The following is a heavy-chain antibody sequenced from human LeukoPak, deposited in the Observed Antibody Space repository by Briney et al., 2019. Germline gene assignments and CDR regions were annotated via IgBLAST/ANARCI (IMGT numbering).Heavy chain of an antibody. CDR3: AREGGFYRPLDY. D-gene: IGHD1-14*01. V-gene: IGHV4-4*03. J-gene: IGHJ4*02. CDR1: GGSVINTNW. CDR2: VHLDGRT. Sequence: PPETRSLTCGVSGGSVINTNWWTWVRQPPGKGLEWIGEVHLDGRTNYNPSLESRLTMSVDVSENQVSLKLTSVTAADTAVYYCAREGGFYRPLDYSGQGTLV.